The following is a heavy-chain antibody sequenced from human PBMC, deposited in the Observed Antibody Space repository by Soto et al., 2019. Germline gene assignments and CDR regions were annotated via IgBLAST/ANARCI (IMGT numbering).Heavy chain of an antibody. Sequence: GESLKISSKGSGYSLTSYWIGWVLQMPGKGLEWMGIIYPGDSDTRYSPSFQGQVTISADKSISTAYLQWSSLKASDTAMYYCARERGYQPLNYYYGMDVWGQGTTVTVSS. CDR1: GYSLTSYW. J-gene: IGHJ6*02. CDR2: IYPGDSDT. D-gene: IGHD2-2*01. CDR3: ARERGYQPLNYYYGMDV. V-gene: IGHV5-51*01.